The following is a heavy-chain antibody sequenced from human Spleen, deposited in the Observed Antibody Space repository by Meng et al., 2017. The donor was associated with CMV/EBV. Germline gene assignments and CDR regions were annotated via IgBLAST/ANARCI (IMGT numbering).Heavy chain of an antibody. D-gene: IGHD4-11*01. Sequence: ASVKVSCKASGYTFTGYYMHWVRQAPGQGLEWMGWINPNSGGTNYPQKFQGRVTMTRDTSISTAYMELRRLRSDDTAIYYCARDGGGVTTAYYYGMDVWGQGTTVTVSS. J-gene: IGHJ6*02. V-gene: IGHV1-2*02. CDR2: INPNSGGT. CDR3: ARDGGGVTTAYYYGMDV. CDR1: GYTFTGYY.